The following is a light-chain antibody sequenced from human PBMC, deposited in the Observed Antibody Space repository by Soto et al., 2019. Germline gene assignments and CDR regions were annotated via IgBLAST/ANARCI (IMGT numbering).Light chain of an antibody. V-gene: IGKV3-11*01. CDR3: QQRSTWPLLFT. CDR2: DAS. J-gene: IGKJ3*01. CDR1: QSVSSS. Sequence: EIVLTQSPATLSLSPGERATLSCRASQSVSSSLAWYQQKPGQAPRLLIYDASNRASGVPARFSGSGSGTDFTLTISSLEPEDFAVYYCQQRSTWPLLFTFGPGTKVDIK.